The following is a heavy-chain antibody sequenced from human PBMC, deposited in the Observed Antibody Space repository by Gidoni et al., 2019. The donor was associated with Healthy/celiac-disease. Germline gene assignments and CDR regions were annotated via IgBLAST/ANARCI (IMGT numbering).Heavy chain of an antibody. V-gene: IGHV4-34*01. CDR2: INHSGST. CDR3: AKSTSYFRYFDL. D-gene: IGHD3-10*01. Sequence: QVQLQQWGAGLLKPSETLSLTCAVSGGSFSGYCWTRIRQPPGKGLEWIGEINHSGSTNYNPSLKSRVTISVDTSKKQFSLKLSSVTAADTAVYYCAKSTSYFRYFDLWGRGTLVTVSS. CDR1: GGSFSGYC. J-gene: IGHJ2*01.